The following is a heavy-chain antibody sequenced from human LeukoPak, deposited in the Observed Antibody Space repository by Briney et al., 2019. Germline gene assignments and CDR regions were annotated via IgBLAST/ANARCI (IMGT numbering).Heavy chain of an antibody. CDR1: GFTFSSYA. V-gene: IGHV3-23*01. CDR2: ISGSGGST. J-gene: IGHJ4*02. CDR3: ANDKVRLITFGGVIVDY. Sequence: GGSLRLSCAASGFTFSSYAMSWVRQAPGKGLEWVSAISGSGGSTYYADSVKGRFTISRDNSKNTLYLQMNSLRAEDTAVYYCANDKVRLITFGGVIVDYWGQGTLVTVSS. D-gene: IGHD3-16*02.